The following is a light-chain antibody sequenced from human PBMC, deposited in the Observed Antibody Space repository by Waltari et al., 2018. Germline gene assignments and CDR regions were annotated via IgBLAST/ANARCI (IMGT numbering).Light chain of an antibody. J-gene: IGKJ1*01. CDR2: AAS. V-gene: IGKV1-9*01. CDR1: QGISSY. Sequence: DIQFTQSPSFLSASVGDRVTIPCRASQGISSYLAWYQQKPGNAPKLLIYAASTLQSGVPSRFSGSGSGTEFTLTISSLQPEDFATYYCQQLKTFGQGTKVEIK. CDR3: QQLKT.